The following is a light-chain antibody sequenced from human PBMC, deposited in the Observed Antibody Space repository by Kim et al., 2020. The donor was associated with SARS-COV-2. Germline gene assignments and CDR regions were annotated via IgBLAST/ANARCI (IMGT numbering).Light chain of an antibody. V-gene: IGKV3-11*01. Sequence: LSPGERATLSCRASQSISSDLGWYQQRPGQAPRLLIYDASNRANGIPARFSGSGSGTDFTLSISSLEPEDFAVYYCLQRRDWPLTFGGGTKVDIK. CDR3: LQRRDWPLT. CDR1: QSISSD. CDR2: DAS. J-gene: IGKJ4*01.